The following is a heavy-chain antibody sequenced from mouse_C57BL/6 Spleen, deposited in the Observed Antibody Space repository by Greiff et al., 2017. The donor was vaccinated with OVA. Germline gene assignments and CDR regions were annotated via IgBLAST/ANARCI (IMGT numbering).Heavy chain of an antibody. CDR2: IYPGDGDT. J-gene: IGHJ2*01. Sequence: VKLVESGAELVKPGASVKISCKASGYAFSSYWMNWVKQRPGKGLEWIGQIYPGDGDTNYNGKFKGKATLTADKSSSTAYMQLSSLTAEDSAVYFCAREPTVVPHYFDYWGQGTTLTVSS. CDR1: GYAFSSYW. CDR3: AREPTVVPHYFDY. D-gene: IGHD1-1*01. V-gene: IGHV1-80*01.